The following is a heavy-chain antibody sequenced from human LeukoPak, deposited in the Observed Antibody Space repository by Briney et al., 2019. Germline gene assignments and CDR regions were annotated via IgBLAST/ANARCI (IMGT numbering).Heavy chain of an antibody. CDR2: IIPIFGTA. Sequence: SXXVSCKASGGTFGSYAISWMRQAPGQGLEWMGGIIPIFGTANYAQKFQCRVTITTDESTSKAYMELSSLRSEDTAVYYCASPAHYYDSSGYFSYWGQGTLVTVSS. CDR3: ASPAHYYDSSGYFSY. D-gene: IGHD3-22*01. V-gene: IGHV1-69*05. CDR1: GGTFGSYA. J-gene: IGHJ4*02.